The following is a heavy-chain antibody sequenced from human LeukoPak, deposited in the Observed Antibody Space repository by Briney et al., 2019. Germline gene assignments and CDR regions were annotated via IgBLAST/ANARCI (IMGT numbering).Heavy chain of an antibody. Sequence: SGTLSLTCAVSGGSISSSNWWSWVRQPPGKGLEWIGEIYHSGSTNYNPSLKSRVTISVDKFKNQFSLKLSSVTAADTAVYYCARLTPSRGYDFWSGYSDYWGQGTLVTVSS. CDR1: GGSISSSNW. D-gene: IGHD3-3*01. V-gene: IGHV4-4*02. J-gene: IGHJ4*02. CDR2: IYHSGST. CDR3: ARLTPSRGYDFWSGYSDY.